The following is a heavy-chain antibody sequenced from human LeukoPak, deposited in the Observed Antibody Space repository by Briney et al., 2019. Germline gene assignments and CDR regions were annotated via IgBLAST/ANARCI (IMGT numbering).Heavy chain of an antibody. Sequence: GGSLRLSCAASGFTFSSYEMNWVRQAPGKGLEWVANIKQDGSEKYYVDSVKGRFTISRDNAKNSLYLQMNNLRAEDTAVYYCARALQWLSPGSDYWGQGTLVTVSS. CDR2: IKQDGSEK. V-gene: IGHV3-7*01. J-gene: IGHJ4*02. D-gene: IGHD6-19*01. CDR1: GFTFSSYE. CDR3: ARALQWLSPGSDY.